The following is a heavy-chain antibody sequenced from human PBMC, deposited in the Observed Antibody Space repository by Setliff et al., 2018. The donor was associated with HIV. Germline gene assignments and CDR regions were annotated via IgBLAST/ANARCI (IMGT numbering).Heavy chain of an antibody. CDR1: GYSFRNYG. D-gene: IGHD2-2*01. CDR3: ARDSGALYCSSTSCYAY. Sequence: ASVKVSCKASGYSFRNYGVTWVRQAPGQGLEWLGWINPYNAKTNYAQNLQDRVTMTTDTSTSTAYMELRSLTSDDTAVYYYARDSGALYCSSTSCYAYWGQGTVVTVSS. CDR2: INPYNAKT. V-gene: IGHV1-18*01. J-gene: IGHJ4*02.